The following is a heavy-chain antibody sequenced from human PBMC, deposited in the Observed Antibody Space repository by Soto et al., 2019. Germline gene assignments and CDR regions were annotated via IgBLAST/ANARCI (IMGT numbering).Heavy chain of an antibody. V-gene: IGHV3-7*01. Sequence: GGSLRLSCAASGFTFSGYWMNWVRQAPGKGLEWVANINQDGSANYYVDSVKGRFTISRDNAKNSLYLQMNSLRAEDTALYYCARARVQLERRPLDYWGQGTLVTVSS. CDR1: GFTFSGYW. CDR2: INQDGSAN. CDR3: ARARVQLERRPLDY. J-gene: IGHJ4*02. D-gene: IGHD1-1*01.